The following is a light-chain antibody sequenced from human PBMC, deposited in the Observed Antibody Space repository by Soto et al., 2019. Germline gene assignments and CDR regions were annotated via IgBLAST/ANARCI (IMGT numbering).Light chain of an antibody. Sequence: EIVLTQSPGTLSVSPGERATLSCRASQSISSNYLAWYQQKPGQAPSLLIYGASSRATGIPDRFSGIGSGTDVTLTISRLEPEDSAIYSCQQYGSWSFGQGTKVEIK. V-gene: IGKV3-20*01. J-gene: IGKJ1*01. CDR3: QQYGSWS. CDR2: GAS. CDR1: QSISSNY.